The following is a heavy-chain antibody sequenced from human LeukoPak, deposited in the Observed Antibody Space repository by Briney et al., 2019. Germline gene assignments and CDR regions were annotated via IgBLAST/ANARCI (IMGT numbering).Heavy chain of an antibody. J-gene: IGHJ4*02. CDR1: GFTFRSYA. V-gene: IGHV3-30-3*01. CDR3: ARSGYSGRFPAYFDY. Sequence: GRSLRLSCAASGFTFRSYAMHWVRQAPGKGREWVAFISKDGSSEYYGDSVKGRFTISRDNSKDTLYVQMNSLRAEDTAVYYCARSGYSGRFPAYFDYWGQETLVTVSS. CDR2: ISKDGSSE. D-gene: IGHD1-26*01.